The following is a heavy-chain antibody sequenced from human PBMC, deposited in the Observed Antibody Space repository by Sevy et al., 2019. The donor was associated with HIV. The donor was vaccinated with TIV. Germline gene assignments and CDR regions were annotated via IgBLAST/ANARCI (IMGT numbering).Heavy chain of an antibody. J-gene: IGHJ6*02. CDR1: GFTFRNFW. Sequence: GGSLRLSCAVSGFTFRNFWMSWVRQAPGKGLEWVANIRQDGSEKYYVDSVRGRFTIPRDKAKNSLFLQLNGLGADDTAIYYCAKSYFGSGTSYGMDLWGRGTTVTVSS. V-gene: IGHV3-7*01. D-gene: IGHD3-10*01. CDR3: AKSYFGSGTSYGMDL. CDR2: IRQDGSEK.